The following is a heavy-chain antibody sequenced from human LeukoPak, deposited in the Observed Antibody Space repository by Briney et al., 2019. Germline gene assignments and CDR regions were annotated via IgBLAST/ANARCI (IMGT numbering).Heavy chain of an antibody. CDR2: ISTSCSTI. CDR3: ATSQGSWPDYFDY. Sequence: GGSLRLSCAASGFIFSSYGMHWVRQAPGKGLEWVSYISTSCSTIYYADSVKGRFTISRDNAKNSLYLQMNSLRAEDTAVYYCATSQGSWPDYFDYWGQGTLVTVSS. CDR1: GFIFSSYG. V-gene: IGHV3-48*01. J-gene: IGHJ4*02. D-gene: IGHD6-13*01.